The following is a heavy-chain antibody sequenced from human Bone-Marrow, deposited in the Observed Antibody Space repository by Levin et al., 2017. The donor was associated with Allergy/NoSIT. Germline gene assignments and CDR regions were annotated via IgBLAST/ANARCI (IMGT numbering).Heavy chain of an antibody. CDR3: AKSPVGYHNSVRLDY. V-gene: IGHV3-30*18. Sequence: QSGGSLRLSCVTSGFTFSTYAMHWVRQAPGKGLEWVAIISYDGSKKYYADSVKGRFTISRDNSKKTLFLEMNSLRPEDTAVYYCAKSPVGYHNSVRLDYWGQGALVAVSS. D-gene: IGHD3-10*01. J-gene: IGHJ4*02. CDR2: ISYDGSKK. CDR1: GFTFSTYA.